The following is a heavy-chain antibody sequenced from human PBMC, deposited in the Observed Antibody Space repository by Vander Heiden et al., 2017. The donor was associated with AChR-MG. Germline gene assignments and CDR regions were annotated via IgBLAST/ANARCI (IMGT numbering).Heavy chain of an antibody. Sequence: QVQLQESGPGLVKPSETLSLTCTVSGGSISSYYWSWIRPPAGKGLEWIGRIYTSGSTNYNPSLKSRVTMSVDTSKNQFSLKLSSVTAADTAVYYCARDLGYSSSKGYYYYGMDVWGQGTTVTVSS. CDR2: IYTSGST. D-gene: IGHD6-6*01. J-gene: IGHJ6*02. CDR3: ARDLGYSSSKGYYYYGMDV. CDR1: GGSISSYY. V-gene: IGHV4-4*07.